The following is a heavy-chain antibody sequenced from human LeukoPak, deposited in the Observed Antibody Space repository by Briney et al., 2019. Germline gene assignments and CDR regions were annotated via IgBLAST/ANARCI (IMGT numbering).Heavy chain of an antibody. V-gene: IGHV1-18*01. CDR2: ISAYNGNT. Sequence: ASVKVSCKASGYTFTSYGISWVRQAPGQGLEWMGWISAYNGNTNYAQKLQGRVTMTTDTSTSTAYMELRSLRSDDTAVYYCARTSEEAGTYYYYGMDVWGQGTTVTVSS. D-gene: IGHD3-10*01. J-gene: IGHJ6*02. CDR3: ARTSEEAGTYYYYGMDV. CDR1: GYTFTSYG.